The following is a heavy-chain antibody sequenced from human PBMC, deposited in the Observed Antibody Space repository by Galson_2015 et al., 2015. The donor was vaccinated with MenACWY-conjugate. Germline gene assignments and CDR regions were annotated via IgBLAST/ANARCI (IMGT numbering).Heavy chain of an antibody. V-gene: IGHV3-7*01. Sequence: SLRLSCAASGFTFSSYWMSWVRQAPGKGLEWVANINDEVGSEKYYVDSVKGLFSISRDNAKNSLYLQMSSLRAEDTAVYFCARESAAATNGNYLDIWGLGTMLTVSA. CDR1: GFTFSSYW. CDR2: INDEVGSEK. CDR3: ARESAAATNGNYLDI. D-gene: IGHD1-7*01. J-gene: IGHJ3*02.